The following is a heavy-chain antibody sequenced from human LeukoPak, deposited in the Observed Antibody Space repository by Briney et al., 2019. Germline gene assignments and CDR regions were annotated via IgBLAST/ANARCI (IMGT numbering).Heavy chain of an antibody. CDR2: ISSSSSYI. CDR3: ARAEGYYDSSGYYYSFDY. CDR1: GFTFSSYS. Sequence: GGSPRLSCAASGFTFSSYSMNWVRQAPGKGLEWVSSISSSSSYIYYADSVKGRFTISRDNAKNSLYLQMNSLRAEDTAVYYCARAEGYYDSSGYYYSFDYWGQGTLVTVSS. J-gene: IGHJ4*02. D-gene: IGHD3-22*01. V-gene: IGHV3-21*01.